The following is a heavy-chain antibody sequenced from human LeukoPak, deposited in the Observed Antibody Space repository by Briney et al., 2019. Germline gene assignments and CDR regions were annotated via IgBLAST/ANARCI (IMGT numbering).Heavy chain of an antibody. CDR1: GGSISSYY. CDR3: ARRVAVTARYYFDY. CDR2: IYYSGST. Sequence: SETLSLTCTVSGGSISSYYWSWIRQPPGKGLEWIGYIYYSGSTNYNPSLKSRVTISVDTSKNQFSLKLSSVTAVDTAVYYCARRVAVTARYYFDYWGQGTLVTVSS. V-gene: IGHV4-59*08. J-gene: IGHJ4*02. D-gene: IGHD2-21*02.